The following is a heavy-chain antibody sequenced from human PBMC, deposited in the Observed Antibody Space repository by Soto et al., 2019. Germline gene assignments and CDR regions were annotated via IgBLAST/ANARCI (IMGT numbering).Heavy chain of an antibody. CDR3: VAAANFDY. V-gene: IGHV1-69*01. J-gene: IGHJ4*02. CDR1: GGSFNRHT. D-gene: IGHD6-13*01. Sequence: QVQLVQSGAEVRKPGSSVRVSCKASGGSFNRHTISWVRQAPGQGLEWMGGIIPIFGTANYAQKFQGRVTITADESTSTAYMELSSLRSEDTAVYYCVAAANFDYWGQGTLVTVSS. CDR2: IIPIFGTA.